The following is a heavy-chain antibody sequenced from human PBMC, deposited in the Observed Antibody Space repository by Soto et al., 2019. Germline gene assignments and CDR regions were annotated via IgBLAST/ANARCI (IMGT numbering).Heavy chain of an antibody. CDR2: MNPNSGNT. CDR3: ARWPDGYYYYGMDV. V-gene: IGHV1-8*01. Sequence: QVQLVQSGAEVKKPGASVKVSCKASGYTFTSYDINWVRQATGQGIEWMGWMNPNSGNTGYAQKFQGRVTMTRNTSISTAYMERSSLRSEDTAVYYCARWPDGYYYYGMDVWGQGTTVTVSS. CDR1: GYTFTSYD. J-gene: IGHJ6*02.